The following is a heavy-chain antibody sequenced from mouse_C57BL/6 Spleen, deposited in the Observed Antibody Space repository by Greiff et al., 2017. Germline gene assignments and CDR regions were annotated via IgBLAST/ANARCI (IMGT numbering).Heavy chain of an antibody. V-gene: IGHV1-15*01. CDR1: GYTFTDYE. CDR2: IDPETGGT. CDR3: TRGLYDGYYKFAD. J-gene: IGHJ3*01. Sequence: VQLQQSGAELVRPGASVTLSCKASGYTFTDYEMHWVKQTPVHGLEWIGAIDPETGGTAYNQKFKGKAILTADKSSSTAYMELRSLTSEDSAVYYCTRGLYDGYYKFADWGQGTLVTVSA. D-gene: IGHD2-3*01.